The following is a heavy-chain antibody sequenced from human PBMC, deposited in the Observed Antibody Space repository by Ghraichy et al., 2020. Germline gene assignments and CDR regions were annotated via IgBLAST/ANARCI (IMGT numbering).Heavy chain of an antibody. V-gene: IGHV4-34*01. CDR1: GGSLSGYY. CDR3: ARAARVSYYYYGMDV. J-gene: IGHJ6*02. Sequence: SETLSLTCAVYGGSLSGYYWSWIRQPPGKGLEWIGEINHSGSTNYNPSLKSRVTISVDTSKNQFSLKLSSVTAADTAVYYCARAARVSYYYYGMDVWGQGTTVTVSS. D-gene: IGHD6-13*01. CDR2: INHSGST.